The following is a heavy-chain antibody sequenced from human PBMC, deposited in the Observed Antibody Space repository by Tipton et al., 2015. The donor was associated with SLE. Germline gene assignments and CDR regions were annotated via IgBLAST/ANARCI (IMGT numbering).Heavy chain of an antibody. CDR2: IYYSGST. J-gene: IGHJ6*03. V-gene: IGHV4-59*01. CDR3: ARGYQLPLGPYYFYYMDV. D-gene: IGHD2-2*01. Sequence: TLSLTCTEGGGKISSYYWSWIRQPPGKGLEWIGYIYYSGSTNYNPSLKSRVTISVDTSKNQFSLKLSSVTAADTAVYYCARGYQLPLGPYYFYYMDVWGKGTTVTVSS. CDR1: GGKISSYY.